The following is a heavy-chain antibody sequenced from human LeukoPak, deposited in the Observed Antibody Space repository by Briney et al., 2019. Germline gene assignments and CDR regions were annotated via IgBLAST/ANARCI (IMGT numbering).Heavy chain of an antibody. CDR3: ARVLAAAGNNWFDP. D-gene: IGHD6-13*01. Sequence: SETLSLTCAVYGGSFSGYYWSWIRQPPGKGLEWIGEINHSGSTNYNPSLKSRVTISVDTSKNQFSLKLSSVTAADTAVYYCARVLAAAGNNWFDPWGQGTLVTVSS. CDR2: INHSGST. CDR1: GGSFSGYY. J-gene: IGHJ5*02. V-gene: IGHV4-34*01.